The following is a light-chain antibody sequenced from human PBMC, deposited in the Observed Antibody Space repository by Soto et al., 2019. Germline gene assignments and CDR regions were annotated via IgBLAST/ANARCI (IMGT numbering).Light chain of an antibody. CDR3: QQYGSSRT. J-gene: IGKJ1*01. CDR2: GAS. V-gene: IGKV3-20*01. CDR1: QSVGSD. Sequence: ETVLTQSPGTLSLSPGERATLSFRASQSVGSDLAWYHQKPGQAPRLLIYGASTRATGIPDRFSGSGSGTDFTLAISSLEPEDFAVYYCQQYGSSRTFGQGTKVDIK.